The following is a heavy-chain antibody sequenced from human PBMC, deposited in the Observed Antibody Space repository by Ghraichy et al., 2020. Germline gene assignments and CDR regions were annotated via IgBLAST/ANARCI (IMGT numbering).Heavy chain of an antibody. D-gene: IGHD6-19*01. Sequence: GGSLRLSCAASGFTFSNAWMNWVRQAPGKGLEWVGRIKSKTDGGTTDYAAPVKGRFTISRDDSKNTLYLQMNSLKTEDTAVYYCTTGSSSGWYSEPFDYWGQGTLVTVSS. CDR3: TTGSSSGWYSEPFDY. J-gene: IGHJ4*02. V-gene: IGHV3-15*07. CDR2: IKSKTDGGTT. CDR1: GFTFSNAW.